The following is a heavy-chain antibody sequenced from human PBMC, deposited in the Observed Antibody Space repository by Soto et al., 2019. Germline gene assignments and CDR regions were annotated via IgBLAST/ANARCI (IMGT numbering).Heavy chain of an antibody. J-gene: IGHJ6*02. Sequence: SETLSLTCAVHGGSFTGFYWDWVRQPPGKGLEWIGEINHGGTANYNPSLKSRVSISVDMSKSQFSLKLTSVTADDTALYFCAGSSFLRSGALFHGLDVWGQGTRVTVSS. CDR3: AGSSFLRSGALFHGLDV. CDR2: INHGGTA. D-gene: IGHD3-10*01. CDR1: GGSFTGFY. V-gene: IGHV4-34*01.